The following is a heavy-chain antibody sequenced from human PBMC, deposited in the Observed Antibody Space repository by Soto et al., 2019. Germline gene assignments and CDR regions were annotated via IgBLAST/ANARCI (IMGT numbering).Heavy chain of an antibody. Sequence: EVQLLESGGGLVQPGGSLRLSCAASGFTFTTYAMRWVRQAPGKGLEWVSAISGSGSTVYYADSVKGRFTISRDNSKNTLDLEMKSLRSEDTAVYYCASGGGPRNFDPWGQGILVNLSS. V-gene: IGHV3-23*01. CDR1: GFTFTTYA. D-gene: IGHD3-16*01. CDR3: ASGGGPRNFDP. CDR2: ISGSGSTV. J-gene: IGHJ5*02.